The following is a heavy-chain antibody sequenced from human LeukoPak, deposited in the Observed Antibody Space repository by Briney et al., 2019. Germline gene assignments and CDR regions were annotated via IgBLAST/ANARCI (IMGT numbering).Heavy chain of an antibody. D-gene: IGHD6-6*01. CDR1: GFTFSSYW. CDR2: INSDGSSGI. CDR3: ANWIGSSSRDY. V-gene: IGHV3-74*01. Sequence: PGGSLRLSCAASGFTFSSYWMHWVRQAPGKGLVWVSRINSDGSSGISYADSVRGRFTISRDNSNNALYLQMDSLRAEDTAVYYCANWIGSSSRDYWGQGTLVTVSS. J-gene: IGHJ4*02.